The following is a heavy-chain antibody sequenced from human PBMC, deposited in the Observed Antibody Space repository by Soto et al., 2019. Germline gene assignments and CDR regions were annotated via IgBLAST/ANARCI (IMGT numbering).Heavy chain of an antibody. CDR1: GFTFSNAW. CDR2: IKSKTDGGTT. V-gene: IGHV3-15*07. Sequence: GGSLRLSCAASGFTFSNAWMNWVRQAPGKGLEWVGRIKSKTDGGTTDYAAPVKGRFTISRDDSKNTLYLQMNSLKTEDTAVYYCTTDLDTAMVNALKSFDYWGQGTLVTVSS. D-gene: IGHD5-18*01. CDR3: TTDLDTAMVNALKSFDY. J-gene: IGHJ4*02.